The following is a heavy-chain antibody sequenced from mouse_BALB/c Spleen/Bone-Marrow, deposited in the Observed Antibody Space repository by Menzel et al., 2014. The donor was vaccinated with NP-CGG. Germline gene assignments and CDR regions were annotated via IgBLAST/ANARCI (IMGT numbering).Heavy chain of an antibody. CDR1: GFNIKDTY. V-gene: IGHV14-3*02. CDR3: ARWEYYAMDY. CDR2: IDPANGNT. D-gene: IGHD4-1*01. J-gene: IGHJ4*01. Sequence: QLKESGAELVKPGASVKLSCTASGFNIKDTYMHWVKQRPEQGLEWIGRIDPANGNTKYDPKFQGKATITADTSSNTAYLQLSSLTSEDTAVYYCARWEYYAMDYWGQGTSVTVSS.